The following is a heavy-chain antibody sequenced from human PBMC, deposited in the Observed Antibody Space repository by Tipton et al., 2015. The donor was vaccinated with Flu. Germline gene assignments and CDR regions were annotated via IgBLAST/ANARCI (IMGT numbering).Heavy chain of an antibody. CDR1: GFTFSSYD. CDR3: AREGPMVQGIITTTGFDS. Sequence: SLRLSCVASGFTFSSYDMHWVRQAPGKGLEYVSSISTNGGGTYYADSVKGRFIISRDNSKNTLYLQMGSLRAEDMAVYYCAREGPMVQGIITTTGFDSWGQGTLVTVSS. D-gene: IGHD3-10*01. J-gene: IGHJ4*02. V-gene: IGHV3-64*02. CDR2: ISTNGGGT.